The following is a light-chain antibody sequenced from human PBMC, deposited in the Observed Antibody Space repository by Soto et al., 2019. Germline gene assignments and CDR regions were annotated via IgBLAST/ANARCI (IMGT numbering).Light chain of an antibody. J-gene: IGLJ2*01. CDR3: CSYAGSVV. Sequence: QSALTQPASVSGSPGQSITISCTGTSSDVGSYNLVSWYQQHPGKAPKLMIYEGSKRPSGVSNRFSGSKSGNTASLTISGFQAEDEADYYCCSYAGSVVFGGGTKVTVL. V-gene: IGLV2-23*01. CDR2: EGS. CDR1: SSDVGSYNL.